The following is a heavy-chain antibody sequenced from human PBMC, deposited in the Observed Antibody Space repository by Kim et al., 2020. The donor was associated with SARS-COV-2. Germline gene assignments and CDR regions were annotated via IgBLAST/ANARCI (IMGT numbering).Heavy chain of an antibody. CDR2: INNDNGNS. D-gene: IGHD2-2*01. CDR3: TRDFRSACRGTSCHYFDF. J-gene: IGHJ4*02. V-gene: IGHV1-18*01. CDR1: GFTFTSYG. Sequence: ASVKVSCKASGFTFTSYGISWVRQAPGQGLEWMAWINNDNGNSNYVQSYRGRVSVTRDTSTSTAYMELRSLRPDDTGVYYCTRDFRSACRGTSCHYFDFWGQGTLVTVSS.